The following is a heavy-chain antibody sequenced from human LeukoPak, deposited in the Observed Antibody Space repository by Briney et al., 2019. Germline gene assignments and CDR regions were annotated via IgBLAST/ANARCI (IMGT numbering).Heavy chain of an antibody. D-gene: IGHD6-13*01. J-gene: IGHJ4*02. CDR2: IYHSGTT. CDR3: ARGIAAAGMGFDY. Sequence: SGTLSLTCGVSGGSMSSTKWWSWVRQPPGRGLEWVGEIYHSGTTNYNPSLKSRITISVDKSKNQVSLTLSSVTAADTAVYYCARGIAAAGMGFDYWGQGTLVTVSS. CDR1: GGSMSSTKW. V-gene: IGHV4-4*02.